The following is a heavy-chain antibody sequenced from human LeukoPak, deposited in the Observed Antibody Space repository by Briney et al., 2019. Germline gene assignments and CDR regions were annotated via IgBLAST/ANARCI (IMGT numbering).Heavy chain of an antibody. CDR3: AKAPVGGYGMDV. CDR2: ISGSGGST. CDR1: GFTFSSYA. Sequence: GGPLRLSCAASGFTFSSYAMSWVRQAPGKGLEWVSAISGSGGSTYYADSVKGRFTISRDNSKNTLYLQMNSLRAEDTAVYYCAKAPVGGYGMDVWGQGTTVTVSS. V-gene: IGHV3-23*01. D-gene: IGHD6-19*01. J-gene: IGHJ6*02.